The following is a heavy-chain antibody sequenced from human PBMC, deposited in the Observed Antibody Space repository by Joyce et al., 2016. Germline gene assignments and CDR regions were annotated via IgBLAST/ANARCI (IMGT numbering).Heavy chain of an antibody. Sequence: QVQLQQSGPGLVRPSETLSLTCAVSGYSISSGYSWGWIRQPPGKGLEWIGVVNPDGSTSYNPSLKSRVTTSRDTAKNQFSLNLTSVSAADTAVYYCARGVHYWGQGTLVTVSS. V-gene: IGHV4-38-2*01. CDR1: GYSISSGYS. J-gene: IGHJ4*02. CDR3: ARGVHY. D-gene: IGHD3-10*01. CDR2: VNPDGST.